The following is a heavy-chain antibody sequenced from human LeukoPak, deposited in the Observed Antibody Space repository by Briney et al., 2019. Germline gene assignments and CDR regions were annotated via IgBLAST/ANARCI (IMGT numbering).Heavy chain of an antibody. CDR2: ISSSSSYI. CDR3: ARDPSFNIAVAGSGY. Sequence: PGGSLRLSCAASGITFSTFNMNWVRQAPGKGLEWVSSISSSSSYIFYADSVKGRFTISRGNAKNSLFLQMNSLRAEDTAVYYCARDPSFNIAVAGSGYWGQGTLVTVSS. V-gene: IGHV3-21*06. D-gene: IGHD6-19*01. J-gene: IGHJ4*02. CDR1: GITFSTFN.